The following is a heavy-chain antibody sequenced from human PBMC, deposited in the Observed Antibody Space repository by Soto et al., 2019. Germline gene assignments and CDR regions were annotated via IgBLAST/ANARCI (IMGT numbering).Heavy chain of an antibody. D-gene: IGHD3-16*02. CDR1: GGTLTSAG. V-gene: IGHV1-69*01. CDR2: IVPILDTT. J-gene: IGHJ6*02. Sequence: QVPLVQSGPEVKKPGSSVKVSCKALGGTLTSAGFSWVRQTPGQGLEWMGLIVPILDTTTSAHKFQARVTITADEVTSTAYMELRSLRSEDTAVYYCARWPQPRYTADPYAVDVWGQGTRVIVSS. CDR3: ARWPQPRYTADPYAVDV.